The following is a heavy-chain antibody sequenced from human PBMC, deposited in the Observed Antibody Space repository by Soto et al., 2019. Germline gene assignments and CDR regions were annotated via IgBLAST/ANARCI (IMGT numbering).Heavy chain of an antibody. D-gene: IGHD1-26*01. CDR3: ARRGGSYFNSRFDP. V-gene: IGHV4-59*01. Sequence: QVQLQESGPGLVKPSETLSLTCTVSGGSISSYYWSWIRQPPGKGLEWIGYIYYSGSTNYNPSLKSRVTISVDTSKNHFSLKLSSVTAADTAVYYCARRGGSYFNSRFDPWGQGTLVTVSS. CDR1: GGSISSYY. CDR2: IYYSGST. J-gene: IGHJ5*02.